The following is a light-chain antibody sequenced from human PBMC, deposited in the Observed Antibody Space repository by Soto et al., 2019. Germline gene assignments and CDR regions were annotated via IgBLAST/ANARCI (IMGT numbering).Light chain of an antibody. Sequence: DIVMTQSPDSLAVSLGERATINCKSSQSLLYSSNNKNYLAWYQQKPGQPPKLLIYWASTREVGVPDRFSGSGSGTDFTLTISSLQAEDVAVYYCQQYYSTPRTFGQGTKVEIK. CDR2: WAS. J-gene: IGKJ1*01. V-gene: IGKV4-1*01. CDR1: QSLLYSSNNKNY. CDR3: QQYYSTPRT.